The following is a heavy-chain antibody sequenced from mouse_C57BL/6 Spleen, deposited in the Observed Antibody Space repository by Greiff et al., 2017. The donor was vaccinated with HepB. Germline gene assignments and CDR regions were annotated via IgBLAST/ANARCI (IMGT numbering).Heavy chain of an antibody. D-gene: IGHD1-1*01. CDR3: ARERTTVVARYFDY. Sequence: DVMLVESGGGLVKPGGSLKLSCAASGFTFSSYAMSWVRQTPEKRLEWVATISDGGSYTYYPDNVKGRFTISRDNAKNNLYLQMSHLKSEDTAMYYCARERTTVVARYFDYWGQGTTLTVSS. CDR2: ISDGGSYT. CDR1: GFTFSSYA. V-gene: IGHV5-4*01. J-gene: IGHJ2*01.